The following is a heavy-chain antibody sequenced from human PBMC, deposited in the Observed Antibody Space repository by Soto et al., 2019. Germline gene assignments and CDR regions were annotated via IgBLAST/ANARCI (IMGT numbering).Heavy chain of an antibody. D-gene: IGHD4-17*01. J-gene: IGHJ2*01. CDR1: GGSNSSGDYY. V-gene: IGHV4-30-4*01. CDR2: IYYSGST. CDR3: ARSPTTVTTILDL. Sequence: QVQLQESGPGLVKPSQTLSLTCTVSGGSNSSGDYYWSWIRQPPVKGLEWIGYIYYSGSTYYNPSLKSRVTISVDTSKNQFSLKLSSVTAADTAVYYCARSPTTVTTILDLWGRGTLVTVSS.